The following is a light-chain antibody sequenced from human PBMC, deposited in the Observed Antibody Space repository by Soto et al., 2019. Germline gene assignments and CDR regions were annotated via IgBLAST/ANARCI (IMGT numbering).Light chain of an antibody. CDR2: VAS. J-gene: IGKJ1*01. CDR3: QHYNDWPPTWT. CDR1: QSVSSK. V-gene: IGKV3-15*01. Sequence: EIGMTQSPATLSVSPGERATLSCRASQSVSSKLAWYQQKPAQTPRVLIYVASTRATGIPARFSGSGSGTEFTLTISSLQSEDSAVYHCQHYNDWPPTWTFGQGTKV.